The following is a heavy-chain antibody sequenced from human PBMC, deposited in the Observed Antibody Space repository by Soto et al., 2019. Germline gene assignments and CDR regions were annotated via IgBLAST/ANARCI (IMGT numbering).Heavy chain of an antibody. D-gene: IGHD3-10*01. Sequence: PGGSLRLSCAASGFTFSSYAMSWVRQAPGKGLEWVSAISGSGGSTYYADSVKGRFTISRDNSKNTLYLQMNSLRAEDTAVYYCAKARAPHLYYGSGSYIRAFDYWGQGTLVTVSS. CDR3: AKARAPHLYYGSGSYIRAFDY. J-gene: IGHJ4*02. V-gene: IGHV3-23*01. CDR2: ISGSGGST. CDR1: GFTFSSYA.